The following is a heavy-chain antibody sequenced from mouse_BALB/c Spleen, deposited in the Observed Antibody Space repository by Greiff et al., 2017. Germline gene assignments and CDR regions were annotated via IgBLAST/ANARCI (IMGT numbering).Heavy chain of an antibody. V-gene: IGHV5-6*01. Sequence: VQLQQSGGDLVKPGGSLKLSCAASGFTFSSYGMSWVRQTPDKRLEWVATISSGGSYTYYPDSVKGRFTISRDNAKNTLYLQMSSLKSEDTAMYYCARKKLAYWGQGTLVTVSA. CDR3: ARKKLAY. J-gene: IGHJ3*01. CDR1: GFTFSSYG. CDR2: ISSGGSYT.